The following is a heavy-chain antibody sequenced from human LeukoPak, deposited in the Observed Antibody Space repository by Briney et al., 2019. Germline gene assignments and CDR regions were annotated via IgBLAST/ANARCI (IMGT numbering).Heavy chain of an antibody. Sequence: SETLSLTCAVSGYAISTGYYWAWIRQPPGKGLEWITTIYYGGSTYYNPSLKSRVTISVDTSRNQFSLNLRSVTAADTAVYYCAIQSGATDYWGQGTLVTVSS. CDR3: AIQSGATDY. CDR2: IYYGGST. CDR1: GYAISTGYY. V-gene: IGHV4-38-2*01. J-gene: IGHJ4*02. D-gene: IGHD1-26*01.